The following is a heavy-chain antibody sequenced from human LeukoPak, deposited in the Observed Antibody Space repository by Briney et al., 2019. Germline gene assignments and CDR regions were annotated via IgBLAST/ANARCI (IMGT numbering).Heavy chain of an antibody. J-gene: IGHJ4*02. Sequence: ASVKVSCKAFGYTFTNNYVHWVRQAPGQGLEWMGMIYPRDGSTSYAQNFQGRVTVTRDTSTTTVHMELRGLRSDDTAVYYCARHQEGFDYWGQATVLTVSS. CDR2: IYPRDGST. CDR1: GYTFTNNY. V-gene: IGHV1-46*01. CDR3: ARHQEGFDY.